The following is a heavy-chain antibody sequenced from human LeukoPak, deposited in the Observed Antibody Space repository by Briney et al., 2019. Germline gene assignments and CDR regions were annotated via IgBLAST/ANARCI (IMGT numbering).Heavy chain of an antibody. CDR1: GGTFSSYA. J-gene: IGHJ6*03. V-gene: IGHV1-69*05. D-gene: IGHD3-9*01. CDR2: IIPIFGTA. CDR3: ASREAGPVDWVYYYYMDV. Sequence: SVKVSCKASGGTFSSYAISWVRQAPGQGLEWMGGIIPIFGTANYAQKFQGRVTITTDESTSTAYMELSSLRSEDTAVYYCASREAGPVDWVYYYYMDVWGKGTTVTVSS.